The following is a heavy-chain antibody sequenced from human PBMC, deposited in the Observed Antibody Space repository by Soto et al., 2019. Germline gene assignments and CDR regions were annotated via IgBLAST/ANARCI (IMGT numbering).Heavy chain of an antibody. CDR2: SRDKAHSYTT. J-gene: IGHJ4*02. V-gene: IGHV3-72*01. CDR1: AFTFSDHF. D-gene: IGHD2-21*01. Sequence: EVQLVESGGGLVQPGGSLRLSCEVSAFTFSDHFIDWVRQAPGKGLEWVGRSRDKAHSYTTEYAASVKGRFTISRDDSRNPLYLQMNSLKTEDTAVYYCARNLAYGGGYTFDYWGQGTLVTVSS. CDR3: ARNLAYGGGYTFDY.